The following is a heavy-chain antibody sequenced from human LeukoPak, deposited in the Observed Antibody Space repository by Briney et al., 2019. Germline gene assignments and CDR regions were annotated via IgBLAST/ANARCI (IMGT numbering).Heavy chain of an antibody. D-gene: IGHD3-3*01. V-gene: IGHV4-59*01. CDR2: IYYSGST. Sequence: SETLSLTCTVSGGSISSYYWSWIRQPPGKGLEWIGYIYYSGSTNYNPSLKSRVTISVDTSKNQFSLKLSSVTAADTAVYYCARWSGYYGFDIWGQGTMVTVSS. CDR1: GGSISSYY. J-gene: IGHJ3*02. CDR3: ARWSGYYGFDI.